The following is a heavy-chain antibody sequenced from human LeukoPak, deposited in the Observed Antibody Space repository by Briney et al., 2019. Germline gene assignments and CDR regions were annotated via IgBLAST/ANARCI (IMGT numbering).Heavy chain of an antibody. J-gene: IGHJ3*02. CDR3: ARLGPGYRSSWEGDDAFDI. V-gene: IGHV4-34*01. D-gene: IGHD6-13*01. Sequence: PSETLSLTCAVYGGAFSGYYWSWIRQPPGKGLEWIGEINHSGSTNYNPSLKSRVTISVDTSKNQFSLKLSSVTAADTAVYYCARLGPGYRSSWEGDDAFDIWGQGTMATVSS. CDR2: INHSGST. CDR1: GGAFSGYY.